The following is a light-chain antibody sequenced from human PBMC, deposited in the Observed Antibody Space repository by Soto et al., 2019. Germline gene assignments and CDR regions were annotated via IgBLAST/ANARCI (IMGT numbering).Light chain of an antibody. V-gene: IGLV2-14*01. CDR3: SSYTGSGTLYV. CDR1: SSDGGDYNY. J-gene: IGLJ1*01. Sequence: QSALTQPASVSGSPGQSITISCTGTSSDGGDYNYVSWFQQHPGRAPKLMIYDVTSRPSGVSNRFSGSKSGNTASLTISGLQAEDEADYYCSSYTGSGTLYVFGTGTKVTVL. CDR2: DVT.